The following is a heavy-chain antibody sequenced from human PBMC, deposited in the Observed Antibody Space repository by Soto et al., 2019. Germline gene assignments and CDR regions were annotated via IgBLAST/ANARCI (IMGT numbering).Heavy chain of an antibody. V-gene: IGHV3-21*01. Sequence: GGSLRLSCAASGFPFSSYSMNWVRQAPGKGLEWVSSISSSSSYIYYADSVKGRFTISRDNAKNSLYLQMNSLRAEDTAVYYCARVFTTVTTFYYYGMDVWGQGTTVTVSS. CDR1: GFPFSSYS. CDR2: ISSSSSYI. D-gene: IGHD4-17*01. J-gene: IGHJ6*02. CDR3: ARVFTTVTTFYYYGMDV.